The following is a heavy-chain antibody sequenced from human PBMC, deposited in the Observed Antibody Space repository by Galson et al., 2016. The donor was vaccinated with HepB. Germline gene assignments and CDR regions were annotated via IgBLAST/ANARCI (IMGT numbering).Heavy chain of an antibody. J-gene: IGHJ5*02. V-gene: IGHV6-1*01. CDR2: TYLRSKWYT. CDR1: GDSVSTSGAS. D-gene: IGHD4/OR15-4a*01. CDR3: ARNDLSARRNDFGA. Sequence: CAISGDSVSTSGASWDWIRQSPSRGLEWLGRTYLRSKWYTDYAVSVKGRINIDRDTSRNQFSLHLYSVTPDDTSVYFCARNDLSARRNDFGAWGQGTPVTVSS.